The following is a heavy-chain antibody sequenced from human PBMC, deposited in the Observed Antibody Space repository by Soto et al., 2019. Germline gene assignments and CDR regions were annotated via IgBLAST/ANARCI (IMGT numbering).Heavy chain of an antibody. J-gene: IGHJ4*02. D-gene: IGHD7-27*01. CDR2: IDYTGAT. V-gene: IGHV4-59*13. CDR3: ARANWYFDY. Sequence: TSETLSLTCTVSGDSISNYYWSWIRQPPGKGLEWIGYIDYTGATNYSPSLASRVTISVDTSKNQFSLKLTSLTAADTAIYYCARANWYFDYWGQGTLVTVSS. CDR1: GDSISNYY.